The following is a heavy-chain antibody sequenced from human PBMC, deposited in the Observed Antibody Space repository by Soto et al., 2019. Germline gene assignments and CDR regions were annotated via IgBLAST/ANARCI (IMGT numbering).Heavy chain of an antibody. CDR2: FSYSGTT. D-gene: IGHD2-21*01. CDR1: GDSISSSY. CDR3: GRHLFSDV. J-gene: IGHJ6*02. V-gene: IGHV4-59*08. Sequence: PSETLSLTCSVSGDSISSSYWNWIRQPPGKGLEWIGYFSYSGTTNYNPSLKSRVTISADTSKNQFFLKLSSVTAADTAVYYCGRHLFSDVWGQGTTVTVSS.